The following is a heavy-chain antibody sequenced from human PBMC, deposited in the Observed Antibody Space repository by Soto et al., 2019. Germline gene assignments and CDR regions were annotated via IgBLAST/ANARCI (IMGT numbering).Heavy chain of an antibody. J-gene: IGHJ1*01. CDR1: GYTFTSYD. CDR2: MNPNSGNT. CDR3: ARAADGYCSSTSSHGTEYFQH. D-gene: IGHD2-2*03. Sequence: ASVKVSCKASGYTFTSYDINWVRQATGQGLEWMGWMNPNSGNTGYAQKFQGRVTMTRNTSISTAYMELSSLRSEDTAVYYCARAADGYCSSTSSHGTEYFQHWGQGTLVTVSS. V-gene: IGHV1-8*01.